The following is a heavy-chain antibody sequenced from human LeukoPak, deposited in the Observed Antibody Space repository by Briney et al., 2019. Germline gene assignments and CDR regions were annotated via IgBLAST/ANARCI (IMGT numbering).Heavy chain of an antibody. Sequence: ASVKVSCKASGYTFTGYYMHWVRQAPGQGLEWMGWINPNSGGTKYAQKFQGRVTMTRDTSISTAYMELSSLRSEDTAVYYCAGGAVAGTLDYWGQGTLVTVSS. CDR1: GYTFTGYY. D-gene: IGHD6-19*01. CDR2: INPNSGGT. J-gene: IGHJ4*02. CDR3: AGGAVAGTLDY. V-gene: IGHV1-2*02.